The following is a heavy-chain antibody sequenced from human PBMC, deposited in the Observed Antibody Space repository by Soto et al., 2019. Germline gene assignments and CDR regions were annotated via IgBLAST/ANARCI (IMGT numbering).Heavy chain of an antibody. Sequence: SETLSLTCTVSGGSVSSGSYYWSWIRQPPGKGLEWIGYIYYSGSTNYNPSLKSRVTISVDTSKNQFSLKLSSVTAADTAVYYCARDCYYDGDCMDVWGQGTTVTVSS. D-gene: IGHD3-22*01. J-gene: IGHJ6*02. CDR1: GGSVSSGSYY. V-gene: IGHV4-61*01. CDR2: IYYSGST. CDR3: ARDCYYDGDCMDV.